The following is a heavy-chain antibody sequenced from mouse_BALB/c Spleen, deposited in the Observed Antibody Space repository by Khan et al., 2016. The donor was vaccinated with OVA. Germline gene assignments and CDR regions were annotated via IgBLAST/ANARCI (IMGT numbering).Heavy chain of an antibody. V-gene: IGHV1S136*01. D-gene: IGHD4-1*01. Sequence: EVQLQESGPELVKPGTSVRMSCKASGYRFTDSIIHWMKQKPGQGLDWIGYINPYNGATKDNEKFKGKATLPSDKSSNTAYLELSSLTSEDSAVYLFSRGNWQSYYFDYWGQGTTLTVSS. J-gene: IGHJ2*01. CDR3: SRGNWQSYYFDY. CDR2: INPYNGAT. CDR1: GYRFTDSI.